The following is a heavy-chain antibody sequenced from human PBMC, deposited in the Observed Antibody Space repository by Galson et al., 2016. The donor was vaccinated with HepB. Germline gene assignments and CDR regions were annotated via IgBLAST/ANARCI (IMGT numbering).Heavy chain of an antibody. V-gene: IGHV5-51*03. Sequence: QSGAEVKKPGESLKISCKGSGYSFSHYWIGWVRQMPGKGLEWMGIMYPRNSETRYSPSFQGQVTISADKSISTAYLKWISLKASDTAMYYCVSPAGRPSSNYQFDCWGQGTLVTVTS. CDR3: VSPAGRPSSNYQFDC. D-gene: IGHD4/OR15-4a*01. CDR1: GYSFSHYW. J-gene: IGHJ4*02. CDR2: MYPRNSET.